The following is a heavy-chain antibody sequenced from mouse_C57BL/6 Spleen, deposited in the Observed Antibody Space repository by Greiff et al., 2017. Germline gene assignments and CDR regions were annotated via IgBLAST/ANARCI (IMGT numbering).Heavy chain of an antibody. CDR1: GYTFTDYY. J-gene: IGHJ3*01. CDR2: INPNNGGT. D-gene: IGHD1-1*01. CDR3: AKYYGRAWFAY. V-gene: IGHV1-26*01. Sequence: VQLQQSGPELVKPGASVKISCKASGYTFTDYYMNWVKQSHGKSLEWIGDINPNNGGTSYNQKFKGKATLTLDKSSSTAYMELRSLTSEDSAVYYCAKYYGRAWFAYWGQGTLVTVAA.